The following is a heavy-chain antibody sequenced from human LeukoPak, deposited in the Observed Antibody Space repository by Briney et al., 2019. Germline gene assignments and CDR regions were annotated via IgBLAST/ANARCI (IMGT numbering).Heavy chain of an antibody. CDR1: GXIFSSFS. J-gene: IGHJ6*02. CDR3: AREGYYNMDV. CDR2: IKSSSSII. V-gene: IGHV3-48*02. Sequence: GGSLRLSCAASGXIFSSFSMNWVRQAPGKGPEWVSYIKSSSSIIYYADSVKGRFTISRDNAKNSLYLQMNSLRDEDTAVYYCAREGYYNMDVWGQGTTVTVSS.